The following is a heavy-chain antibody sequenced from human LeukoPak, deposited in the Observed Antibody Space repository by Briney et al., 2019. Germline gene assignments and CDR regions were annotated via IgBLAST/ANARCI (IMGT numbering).Heavy chain of an antibody. Sequence: GASVKVSCKASGYTFTGYYMHWVRQAPGQGLEWMGWINPNSGGTNYAQKFQGRVTMTRDTSISTAYMELSRLRSDDTAVYYCARVKRYYYDSSGYYCDYWGQGTLVTVSS. J-gene: IGHJ4*02. CDR2: INPNSGGT. CDR3: ARVKRYYYDSSGYYCDY. D-gene: IGHD3-22*01. V-gene: IGHV1-2*02. CDR1: GYTFTGYY.